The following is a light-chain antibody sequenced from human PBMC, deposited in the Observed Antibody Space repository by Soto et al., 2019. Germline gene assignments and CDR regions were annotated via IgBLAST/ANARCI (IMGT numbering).Light chain of an antibody. Sequence: IVLTQSPGTLSLSPGERATLSCRASQSVSSSYLAWYQQKPGQAPRLLIFGASRRATGIPDRFSGSGSGTNFTLTISRLEPEDFAVYYCQQYGKLPRTFGQGTKVDNK. CDR1: QSVSSSY. CDR3: QQYGKLPRT. CDR2: GAS. V-gene: IGKV3-20*01. J-gene: IGKJ1*01.